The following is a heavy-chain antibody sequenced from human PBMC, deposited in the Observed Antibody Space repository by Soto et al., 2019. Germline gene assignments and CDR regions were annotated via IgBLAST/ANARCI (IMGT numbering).Heavy chain of an antibody. Sequence: GESLKISCKGSGYSFTSYWIGWVRQMPGKGLEWMGIMYLGGSDTRYSPSFQGQVTISAVKSISTAYLQWSSLKASDSAMYYCARRYYDNSGYPLDAFDLWGQGTMVTVSS. CDR3: ARRYYDNSGYPLDAFDL. J-gene: IGHJ3*01. D-gene: IGHD3-22*01. CDR2: MYLGGSDT. V-gene: IGHV5-51*01. CDR1: GYSFTSYW.